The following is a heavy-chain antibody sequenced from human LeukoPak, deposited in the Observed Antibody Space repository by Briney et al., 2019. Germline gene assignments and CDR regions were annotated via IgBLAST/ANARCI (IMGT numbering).Heavy chain of an antibody. J-gene: IGHJ4*02. CDR3: ARDPLDYYGSGEQFDY. D-gene: IGHD3-10*01. Sequence: ASVKVSCKASGYTFTGYCMHWVRQAPGQGLEWMGWINPNSGGTNYAQKFQGRVTMTRDTSISTAYMELSRLRSDDTAVYYCARDPLDYYGSGEQFDYWGQGTLVTVSS. V-gene: IGHV1-2*02. CDR1: GYTFTGYC. CDR2: INPNSGGT.